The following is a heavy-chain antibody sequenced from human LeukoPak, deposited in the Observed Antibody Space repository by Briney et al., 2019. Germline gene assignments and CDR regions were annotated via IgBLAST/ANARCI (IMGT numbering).Heavy chain of an antibody. V-gene: IGHV3-7*03. D-gene: IGHD4-23*01. CDR2: INPDGSAT. CDR1: GFTFRSDW. J-gene: IGHJ4*02. Sequence: PGGSLRLSCAASGFTFRSDWMSWVRQSPEKGLEWAANINPDGSATYYVDSVKGRFIISRDNTKNSLYLQMNSLRAEDTAVYYCARAAVVTSPFDYWGQGTLVTVSS. CDR3: ARAAVVTSPFDY.